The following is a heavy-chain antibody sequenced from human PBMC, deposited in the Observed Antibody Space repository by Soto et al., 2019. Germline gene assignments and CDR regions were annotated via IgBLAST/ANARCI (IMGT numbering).Heavy chain of an antibody. D-gene: IGHD6-6*01. CDR3: ARAPKVSGSSQTRPDF. V-gene: IGHV4-34*01. CDR1: SGSFSGYY. Sequence: QVQLHQWGAGLLKPSETLSLACSIYSGSFSGYYWSWIRQPPGKGLEWIGEISQSGHTNYSPSLKSQVSISIDTSKKLFSLNLASVSAADTAVYYCARAPKVSGSSQTRPDFWGQGTLVTVSS. J-gene: IGHJ4*02. CDR2: ISQSGHT.